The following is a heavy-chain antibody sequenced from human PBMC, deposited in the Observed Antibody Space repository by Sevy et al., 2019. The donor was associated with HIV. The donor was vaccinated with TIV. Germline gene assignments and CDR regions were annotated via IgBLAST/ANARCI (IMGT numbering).Heavy chain of an antibody. CDR2: FDPEDDET. D-gene: IGHD3-22*01. CDR3: ATTKDYYENSGDPFDY. V-gene: IGHV1-24*01. CDR1: GYTLTQLS. Sequence: ASVKVSCTVSGYTLTQLSMHWVRQVPGKGLEWMGSFDPEDDETIYAQKFQGRVTMTEDTSTDTAYMELSSLRSEDTAVYYCATTKDYYENSGDPFDYWGQGTLVTVSS. J-gene: IGHJ4*02.